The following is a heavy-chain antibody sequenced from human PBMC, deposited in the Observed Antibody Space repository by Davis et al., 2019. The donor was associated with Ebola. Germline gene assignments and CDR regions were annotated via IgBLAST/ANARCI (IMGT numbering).Heavy chain of an antibody. CDR1: GFTFSSYW. J-gene: IGHJ4*02. D-gene: IGHD2-15*01. CDR2: IKQDGSEK. CDR3: ARSCSRGNCYLDY. V-gene: IGHV3-7*01. Sequence: PGGPLRLSCAASGFTFSSYWMIWVRQAPGKGLERVANIKQDGSEKYYVDSVKGRFTISRDNAKNSLYLQMNSLRAEDTAVYYCARSCSRGNCYLDYWGQGTLVTVSS.